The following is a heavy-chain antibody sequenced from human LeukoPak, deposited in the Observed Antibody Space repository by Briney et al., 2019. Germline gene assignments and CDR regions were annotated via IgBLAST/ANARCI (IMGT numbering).Heavy chain of an antibody. D-gene: IGHD3-3*01. Sequence: GGSLRLSCTASGFSSSSHWMSWVRQTPGKGLEWVATLKPDGSVENYVDSVKGRFTISRDNAKNSLYLQMRSLRADDTAVYYCVTGGHYSGSWGQGSLVTVSS. J-gene: IGHJ5*02. CDR2: LKPDGSVE. CDR3: VTGGHYSGS. V-gene: IGHV3-7*01. CDR1: GFSSSSHW.